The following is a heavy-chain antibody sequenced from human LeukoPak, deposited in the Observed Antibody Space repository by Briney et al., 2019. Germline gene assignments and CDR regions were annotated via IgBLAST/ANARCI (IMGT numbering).Heavy chain of an antibody. V-gene: IGHV3-48*01. CDR3: AREVGTPQAFDI. CDR2: INSRSSTI. J-gene: IGHJ3*02. CDR1: RFTFSSYG. D-gene: IGHD1-26*01. Sequence: GGSLKLSCAASRFTFSSYGVNWVRQAPGKGLEWVSYINSRSSTIYYADSVRGRFTISRDNAKNSLYLQMNSLKAEDTAIYYCAREVGTPQAFDIWGQGTMVTVSS.